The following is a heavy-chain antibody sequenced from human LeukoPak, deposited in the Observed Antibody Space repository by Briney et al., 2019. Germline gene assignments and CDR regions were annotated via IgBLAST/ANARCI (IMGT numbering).Heavy chain of an antibody. V-gene: IGHV3-30*04. CDR2: ISYDGSNK. CDR1: GFTFSSYA. J-gene: IGHJ6*02. CDR3: ARGAVAGTFPTYYYYYGMDV. Sequence: GGSLRLSCAASGFTFSSYAMHWVRQAPGKGLEWVAVISYDGSNKYYADSVKGRFTISRDNSKNTLYLQMNSLRAEDTAVYYCARGAVAGTFPTYYYYYGMDVWGQGTTVTVSS. D-gene: IGHD6-19*01.